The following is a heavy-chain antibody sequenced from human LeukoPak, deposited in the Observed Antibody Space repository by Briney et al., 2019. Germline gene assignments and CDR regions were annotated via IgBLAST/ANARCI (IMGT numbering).Heavy chain of an antibody. CDR2: MNPNSGNT. D-gene: IGHD2-15*01. CDR3: ARGGYCSGGSCSYYWFDP. J-gene: IGHJ5*02. Sequence: GASVKVSCKASGYTFTSYDINWVRQATGQGLEWMGWMNPNSGNTGYAQKFQGRVTMTRNTSISTAYMELSSLRSEDTAVYYCARGGYCSGGSCSYYWFDPWGQGTLVTVSS. V-gene: IGHV1-8*01. CDR1: GYTFTSYD.